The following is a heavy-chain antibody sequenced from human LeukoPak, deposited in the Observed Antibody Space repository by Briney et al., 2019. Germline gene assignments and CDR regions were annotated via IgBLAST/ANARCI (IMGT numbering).Heavy chain of an antibody. CDR1: GFTYSHYG. CDR2: IWSDGTGK. Sequence: GGSLRLSCAASGFTYSHYGMHWVRQAPGKGLEWVAVIWSDGTGKYYSDAVKGRFTISRDNSRNTLDLQMDSLRGDDTAVYYCARDAERGFDYSNSLEYWGQGTLVTVSS. D-gene: IGHD4-11*01. CDR3: ARDAERGFDYSNSLEY. J-gene: IGHJ4*02. V-gene: IGHV3-33*08.